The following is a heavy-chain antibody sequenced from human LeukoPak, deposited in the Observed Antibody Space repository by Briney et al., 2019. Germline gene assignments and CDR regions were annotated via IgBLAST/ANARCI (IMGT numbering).Heavy chain of an antibody. Sequence: PGGSLRLSCAASGFTFSSYEMNWVRQAPGKVLEWVSYISSSGSTIYYADSVKGRFTISRDNAKNSLYLQMNSLRAEDTAVYYCAKLGITMIGGVWGKGTTVTISS. D-gene: IGHD3-10*02. CDR2: ISSSGSTI. CDR1: GFTFSSYE. V-gene: IGHV3-48*03. J-gene: IGHJ6*04. CDR3: AKLGITMIGGV.